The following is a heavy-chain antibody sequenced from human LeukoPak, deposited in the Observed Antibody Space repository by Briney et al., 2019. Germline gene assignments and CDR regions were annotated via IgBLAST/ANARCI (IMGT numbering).Heavy chain of an antibody. V-gene: IGHV1-18*01. D-gene: IGHD3-10*01. CDR1: GYSFTSYG. CDR3: ARAENYYGSGSYYNGGQFDP. J-gene: IGHJ5*02. Sequence: GASVKVSCKASGYSFTSYGISWVRQAPGQVLEWMGWISAYNGNTNYAQKLQGRVTTTTDTSTSTAYMELRSLRSDDTAMYYCARAENYYGSGSYYNGGQFDPWGQGTLVTVSS. CDR2: ISAYNGNT.